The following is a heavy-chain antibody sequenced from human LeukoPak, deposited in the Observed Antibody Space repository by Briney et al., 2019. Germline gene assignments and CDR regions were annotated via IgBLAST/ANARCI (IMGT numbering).Heavy chain of an antibody. CDR2: IYYSGST. CDR1: GGSISSYY. CDR3: ARVWVVEGNDFWSGYYAVTTYYYYMDV. Sequence: SETLSLTCTVSGGSISSYYWSWIRQPPGKGLEWIGYIYYSGSTNYNPSLKSRVTISVDTSKNQFSLKLSSVTAADTAVYYCARVWVVEGNDFWSGYYAVTTYYYYMDVWGKGTTVTVSS. D-gene: IGHD3-3*01. J-gene: IGHJ6*03. V-gene: IGHV4-59*01.